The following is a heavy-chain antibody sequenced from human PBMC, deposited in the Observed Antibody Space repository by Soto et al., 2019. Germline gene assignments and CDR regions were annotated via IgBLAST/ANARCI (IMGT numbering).Heavy chain of an antibody. Sequence: GASVKVSCKASGYTFTSYYMHWVRQAPGQGLEWMGIINPSGGSTSYAQKFQGRVTMTRDTSTSTVYMELSSLRSEDTAVYYCARDSSRDGYNYTPFDYWGQGTLVTVSS. V-gene: IGHV1-46*01. CDR3: ARDSSRDGYNYTPFDY. D-gene: IGHD5-12*01. J-gene: IGHJ4*02. CDR1: GYTFTSYY. CDR2: INPSGGST.